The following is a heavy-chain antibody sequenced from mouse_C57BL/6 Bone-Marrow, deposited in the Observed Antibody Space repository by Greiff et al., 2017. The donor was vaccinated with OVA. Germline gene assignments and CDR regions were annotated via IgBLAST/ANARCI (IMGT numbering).Heavy chain of an antibody. Sequence: EVKLVGSGGGLVKPGGSLKLSCAASGFTFSSYAMSWVRQTPEKRLEWVATISDGGSYTYYPDNVKGRFTISRDNAKNNLYLQMSHLKSEDTAMYYCARAFYYEGLYAMDYWGQGTSVTVSS. CDR2: ISDGGSYT. D-gene: IGHD2-4*01. J-gene: IGHJ4*01. CDR1: GFTFSSYA. V-gene: IGHV5-4*03. CDR3: ARAFYYEGLYAMDY.